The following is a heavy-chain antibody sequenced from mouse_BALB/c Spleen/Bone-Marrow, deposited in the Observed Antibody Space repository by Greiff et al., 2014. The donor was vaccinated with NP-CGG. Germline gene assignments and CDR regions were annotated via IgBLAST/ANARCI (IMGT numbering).Heavy chain of an antibody. CDR3: AREYYGSSGYFDV. Sequence: LVESGAELAKPGASVKMSCKASGYTFTSYWMHWVKQRPGQGLGWIGYINPSTGYTEYNQKFKDKATLTADKSSSTAYMQLSSLTSEDSAVYYCAREYYGSSGYFDVWGAGTTVTVSS. D-gene: IGHD1-1*01. CDR1: GYTFTSYW. V-gene: IGHV1-7*01. J-gene: IGHJ1*01. CDR2: INPSTGYT.